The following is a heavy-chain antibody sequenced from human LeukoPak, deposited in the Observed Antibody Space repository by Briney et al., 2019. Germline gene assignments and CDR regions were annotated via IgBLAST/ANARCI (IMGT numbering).Heavy chain of an antibody. CDR1: GFTFSSYS. V-gene: IGHV3-21*01. D-gene: IGHD3-3*01. CDR2: ISSSSSYI. Sequence: TGGSLRLSCAASGFTFSSYSMNWVRQAPGKGLEWVSSISSSSSYIYYADSVKGRFTIPRDNAKNSLYLQMNSLRAEDTAVYYCARDRGRDYDFWSGYSFAEYFQHWGQGTLVIVSS. CDR3: ARDRGRDYDFWSGYSFAEYFQH. J-gene: IGHJ1*01.